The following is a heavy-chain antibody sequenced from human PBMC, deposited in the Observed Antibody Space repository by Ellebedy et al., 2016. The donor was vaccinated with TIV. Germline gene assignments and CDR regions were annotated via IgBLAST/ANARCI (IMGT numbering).Heavy chain of an antibody. CDR2: IDGTSYSP. CDR1: GFTFSSYA. D-gene: IGHD3-10*01. CDR3: AKFRGLTWFGDFTDY. V-gene: IGHV3-23*01. Sequence: PGGSLRLSCTTSGFTFSSYAVGWVRQVPGRGLEWVSAIDGTSYSPFYADSVEGRFTIPRDNSKNTLYLQMNSLGVEDTAVYYWAKFRGLTWFGDFTDYWGQGTLVTVSS. J-gene: IGHJ4*02.